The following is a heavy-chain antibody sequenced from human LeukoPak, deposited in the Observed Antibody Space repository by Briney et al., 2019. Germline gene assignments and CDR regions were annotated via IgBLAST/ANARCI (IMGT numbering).Heavy chain of an antibody. D-gene: IGHD5-12*01. Sequence: SETLSLTCAVSGGSISSNNWWSWVRQPPGKGLEWIGEIYHSGSTNYNLSLKSRVTMSVDKSKNQFPLKLSSVTAADTAVYYCARAEATMTHFYYYGMDVWGQGTTVTVSS. CDR2: IYHSGST. J-gene: IGHJ6*02. CDR3: ARAEATMTHFYYYGMDV. CDR1: GGSISSNNW. V-gene: IGHV4-4*02.